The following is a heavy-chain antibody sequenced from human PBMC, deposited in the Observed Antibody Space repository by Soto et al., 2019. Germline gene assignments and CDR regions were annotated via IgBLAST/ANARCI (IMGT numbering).Heavy chain of an antibody. CDR2: IKQDGSEK. D-gene: IGHD3-9*01. Sequence: GGSLRLSCAASGFTFSSYWMSWVRQAPGKGLEWVANIKQDGSEKYYVDSVKGRFTISRDNAKNSLYLQMNSLRAEDTAVYYCAGAAALVLRYFEWYAFDIWGQGTMVTVSS. CDR1: GFTFSSYW. J-gene: IGHJ3*02. V-gene: IGHV3-7*01. CDR3: AGAAALVLRYFEWYAFDI.